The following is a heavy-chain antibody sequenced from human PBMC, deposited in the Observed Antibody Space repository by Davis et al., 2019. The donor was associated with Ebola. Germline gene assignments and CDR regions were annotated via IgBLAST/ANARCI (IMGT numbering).Heavy chain of an antibody. V-gene: IGHV3-21*01. Sequence: GGSLRLSCAASGFTFSDYYMNWVRQAPGKGLEWVSSISSSGSYIYYADSVKGRFTISRDNAKNSLYLQMNSLRAEDTAVYYCAREDIVVVPAAIKVYYYYGMDVWGQGTTVTVSS. CDR3: AREDIVVVPAAIKVYYYYGMDV. D-gene: IGHD2-2*02. CDR1: GFTFSDYY. CDR2: ISSSGSYI. J-gene: IGHJ6*02.